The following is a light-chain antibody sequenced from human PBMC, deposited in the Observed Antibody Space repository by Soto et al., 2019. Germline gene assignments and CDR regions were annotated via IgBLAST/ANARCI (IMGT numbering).Light chain of an antibody. CDR1: SSNIGAGYD. CDR3: QSYDSSLSGVV. V-gene: IGLV1-40*01. Sequence: QSVLTQPPSVSGAPGQRVTISCTGSSSNIGAGYDVHWYQQLPGTAPKLLIYGNSNRPSGVPDRLSGSKSGTSASLASTGLQAEDEADYYCQSYDSSLSGVVFGGGTKLTVI. CDR2: GNS. J-gene: IGLJ2*01.